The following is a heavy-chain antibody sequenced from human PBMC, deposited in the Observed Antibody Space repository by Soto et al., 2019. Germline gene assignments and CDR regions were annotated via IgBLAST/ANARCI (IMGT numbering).Heavy chain of an antibody. D-gene: IGHD6-13*01. J-gene: IGHJ4*02. CDR3: AKDSWYFDL. CDR1: VFIFTNFL. V-gene: IGHV3-74*01. Sequence: WGSLLVSCVSSVFIFTNFLMPWVRQVPGKGLVWVSRIDTSGSSTSYADSVKGRFTISRDNAKNTVSLQMNSLRAEDTGVYYCAKDSWYFDLWSQGSMVTVSS. CDR2: IDTSGSST.